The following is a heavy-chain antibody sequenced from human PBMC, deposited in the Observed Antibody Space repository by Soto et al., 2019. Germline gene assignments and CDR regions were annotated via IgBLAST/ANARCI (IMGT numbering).Heavy chain of an antibody. CDR2: IYYSCST. CDR1: VVSIISIIYY. V-gene: IGHV4-39*01. D-gene: IGHD3-3*01. J-gene: IGHJ5*02. CDR3: ERGLTYYDFWSRMNNEAWLDQ. Sequence: PSDTLSLTCTLSVVSIISIIYYLCFIRQPPGNWLDVIGSIYYSCSTYYNPSLKSRVTISVDTSKNQFSLKLSSVTAADTAVYYCERGLTYYDFWSRMNNEAWLDQCGKGTMVPVSS.